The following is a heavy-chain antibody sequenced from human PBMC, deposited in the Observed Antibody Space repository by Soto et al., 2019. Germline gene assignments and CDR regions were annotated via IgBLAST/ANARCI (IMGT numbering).Heavy chain of an antibody. CDR3: ARDLSYALDY. CDR1: GFIFTSYS. CDR2: IRIDSNHI. Sequence: EVQLVESGGGLVQPGGSLRLSCAASGFIFTSYSMNWVRQAPGKGLEWLSYIRIDSNHIGYADSVRGRFTISSDIAKNSLYLQMNSLRDEDTAVYYCARDLSYALDYGGQGTLVTVSS. V-gene: IGHV3-48*02. J-gene: IGHJ4*02. D-gene: IGHD1-26*01.